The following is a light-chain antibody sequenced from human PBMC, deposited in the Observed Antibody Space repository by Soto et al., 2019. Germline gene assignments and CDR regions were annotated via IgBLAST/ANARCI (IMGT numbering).Light chain of an antibody. V-gene: IGLV1-40*01. Sequence: QAVVTQPPSVSGAPGQRVTIPCTGSSSNIGSFYDVHWYQQLPGTVPKLLIYGDNNRPSGVPDRFSGSKSGTAASLAITGRQAEDEADYYCQSYDNSLNHVVFGGGTKLTVL. CDR3: QSYDNSLNHVV. J-gene: IGLJ2*01. CDR1: SSNIGSFYD. CDR2: GDN.